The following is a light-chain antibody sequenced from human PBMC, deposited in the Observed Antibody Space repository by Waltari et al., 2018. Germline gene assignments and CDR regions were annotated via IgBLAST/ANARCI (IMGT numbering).Light chain of an antibody. CDR2: ENT. Sequence: QSVLTQPPSASGTPGQRVTISCSGSSSNIGSNYVYWYQQLPGTAPSRLISENTPRPSVFPGRFAGSKSGTSSSLAIRGLRAEDEADYYCAAWDDSLSGYVVFGGGTKLTVL. CDR3: AAWDDSLSGYVV. J-gene: IGLJ2*01. CDR1: SSNIGSNY. V-gene: IGLV1-47*01.